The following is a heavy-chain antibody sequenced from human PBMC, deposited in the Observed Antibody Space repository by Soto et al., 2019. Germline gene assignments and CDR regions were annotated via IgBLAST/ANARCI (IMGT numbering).Heavy chain of an antibody. V-gene: IGHV3-49*04. Sequence: GGSLRLSCTTSGFTFGDYALSWVRQAPGKGLEWVGFIRRNAYGGTTDYAASVKGSFTISRDDSKSLAYLQMNSLRTEDTAWYYCTRASSLDFDFWGQGPLVTVSS. J-gene: IGHJ4*02. CDR1: GFTFGDYA. CDR2: IRRNAYGGTT. CDR3: TRASSLDFDF. D-gene: IGHD3-16*01.